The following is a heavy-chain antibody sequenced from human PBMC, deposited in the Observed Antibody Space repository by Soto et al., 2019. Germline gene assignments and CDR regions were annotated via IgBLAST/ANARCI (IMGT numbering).Heavy chain of an antibody. CDR2: IYPGDSDT. V-gene: IGHV5-51*01. CDR3: ARRGYSYGTYYYGMDV. Sequence: GESLNISCKGSGYSFTSYWIGWVRQMPGKGLESMGIIYPGDSDTRYSPSFQGQVTISADKSISTAYLQWSGLKASDTAMYYCARRGYSYGTYYYGMDVWGQGTTVTVSS. D-gene: IGHD5-18*01. J-gene: IGHJ6*02. CDR1: GYSFTSYW.